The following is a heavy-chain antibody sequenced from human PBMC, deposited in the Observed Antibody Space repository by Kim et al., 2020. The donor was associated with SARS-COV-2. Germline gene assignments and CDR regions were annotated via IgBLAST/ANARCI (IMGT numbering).Heavy chain of an antibody. V-gene: IGHV4-28*01. CDR1: GYSLTNNYW. CDR3: ARMNFGSNWFDP. CDR2: IYYSGRT. J-gene: IGHJ5*02. Sequence: SETLSLTCAVSGYSLTNNYWWAWIRQPPGKGLEWIGYIYYSGRTHHNPSLKSRVSMSVDTSKNQFSLQLSSVTAADTALYYCARMNFGSNWFDPWGQGTLVTVSS. D-gene: IGHD3-3*01.